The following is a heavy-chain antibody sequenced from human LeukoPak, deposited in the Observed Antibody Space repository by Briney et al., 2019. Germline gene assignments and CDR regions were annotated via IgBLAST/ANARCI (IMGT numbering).Heavy chain of an antibody. D-gene: IGHD3-3*01. CDR1: GFTFDDYA. Sequence: GGSLRLSCAASGFTFDDYAMHWVRQAPGKGLEWMAVIWYDGSNKYYADSVKGRFTISRDNSKNTLYLQMNSLRAEDTAVYYCARERAGSILDYWGQGTLVTVSS. J-gene: IGHJ4*02. V-gene: IGHV3-33*08. CDR2: IWYDGSNK. CDR3: ARERAGSILDY.